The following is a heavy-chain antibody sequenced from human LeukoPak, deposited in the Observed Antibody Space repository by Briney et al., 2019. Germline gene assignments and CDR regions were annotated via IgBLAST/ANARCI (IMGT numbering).Heavy chain of an antibody. CDR2: ISYSGST. V-gene: IGHV4-39*01. D-gene: IGHD5-12*01. J-gene: IGHJ4*02. Sequence: PSETLTLTCTVSGGSISSSSYYWGWIRQPPGKGLEWIGSISYSGSTYYNPSLKSRVTISVDTSKNQFSLKLSSVTAADTAVYYCARLRNSGYDPGIDYWGQGTLVTVSS. CDR3: ARLRNSGYDPGIDY. CDR1: GGSISSSSYY.